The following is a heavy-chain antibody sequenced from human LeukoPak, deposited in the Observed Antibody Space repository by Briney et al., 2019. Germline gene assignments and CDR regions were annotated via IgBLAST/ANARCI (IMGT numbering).Heavy chain of an antibody. CDR2: ISSGSSTI. J-gene: IGHJ4*02. D-gene: IGHD3-16*01. CDR3: ARGETARVDY. Sequence: GGSLRLSCAASGFTFSTYNMNWVRQAPAKGLEWLSYISSGSSTIYYADSVEGRFTISRDNAKNSLYLQVNSLRDEDTAVYYCARGETARVDYWGQGILVTVSS. CDR1: GFTFSTYN. V-gene: IGHV3-48*02.